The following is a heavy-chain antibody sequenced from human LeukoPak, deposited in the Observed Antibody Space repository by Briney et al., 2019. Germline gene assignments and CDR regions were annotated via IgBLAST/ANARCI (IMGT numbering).Heavy chain of an antibody. J-gene: IGHJ5*02. Sequence: GGSLRLSCAASGFTFSSYWMSWVRQAPGKGLEWVANIKQDGSEKYYVGSVKGRFAISRDNAKNSLYLQMNSLRAEDTAVYYCARDRNRDSNRPWGQGTLVTVSS. CDR1: GFTFSSYW. D-gene: IGHD2/OR15-2a*01. V-gene: IGHV3-7*01. CDR3: ARDRNRDSNRP. CDR2: IKQDGSEK.